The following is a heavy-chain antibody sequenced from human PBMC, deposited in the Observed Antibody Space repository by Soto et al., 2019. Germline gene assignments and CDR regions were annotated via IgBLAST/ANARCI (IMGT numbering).Heavy chain of an antibody. CDR3: ARVGYCGGDCSFPDY. V-gene: IGHV4-59*01. J-gene: IGHJ4*02. CDR1: GGSISSYF. CDR2: FYYSGST. Sequence: QVQLQESGPGLAKPSETLSLTCTVSGGSISSYFWSWIRQPPGKGLEWIGYFYYSGSTNYNPSLKSRVTISVDTSKNPFSLKLSSVTAADTAVYYCARVGYCGGDCSFPDYWGRGTLVTVSS. D-gene: IGHD2-21*02.